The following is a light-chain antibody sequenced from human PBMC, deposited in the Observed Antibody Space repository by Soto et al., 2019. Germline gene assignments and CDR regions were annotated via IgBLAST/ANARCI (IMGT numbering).Light chain of an antibody. CDR1: QSLSSN. CDR2: GIS. CDR3: QQYSKWPIT. Sequence: IVMTQSPATLSVSPGERATLSCRASQSLSSNLAWYQQKPGQAPRLLIYGISTRATGIPARFSGSGSGTEFSLTISSLQSEDFAVYYCQQYSKWPITFGQGTRLEIK. V-gene: IGKV3-15*01. J-gene: IGKJ5*01.